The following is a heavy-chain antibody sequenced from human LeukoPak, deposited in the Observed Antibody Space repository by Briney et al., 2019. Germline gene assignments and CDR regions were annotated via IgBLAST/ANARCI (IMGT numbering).Heavy chain of an antibody. V-gene: IGHV3-30-3*01. CDR2: ISQDGSDR. J-gene: IGHJ1*01. CDR1: GLTFSSHA. D-gene: IGHD1-26*01. CDR3: AKDPYSGSFEYFQH. Sequence: GGSLRLSCAATGLTFSSHAMHWVRQAPGKGLEWVAVISQDGSDRHYTDSVKGRFTISRDNSKNTLYLQMNSLRDEDTAVYYCAKDPYSGSFEYFQHWGQGTLVTVSS.